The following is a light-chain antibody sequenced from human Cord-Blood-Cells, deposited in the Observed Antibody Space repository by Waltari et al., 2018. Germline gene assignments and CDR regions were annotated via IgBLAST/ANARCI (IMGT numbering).Light chain of an antibody. CDR1: QSVLYSSNNKNY. V-gene: IGKV4-1*01. Sequence: DIVMTQSPDSLAVSLGERATTNCKSSQSVLYSSNNKNYLAWYQQKPGQPPMLLIYWASTRESGVPDRFSGSGSGTDFTLTISSLQAEDVAVYYCQQYYSTPPTFGQGTKVEIK. CDR3: QQYYSTPPT. CDR2: WAS. J-gene: IGKJ1*01.